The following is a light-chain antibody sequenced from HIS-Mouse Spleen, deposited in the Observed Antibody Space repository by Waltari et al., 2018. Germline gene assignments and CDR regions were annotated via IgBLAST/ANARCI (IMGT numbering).Light chain of an antibody. CDR3: CSYAGSSTFEV. CDR1: SSDVGSYNL. Sequence: QSALTQPASVSGSPGQSITISCTGTSSDVGSYNLVSWYQKHPGKAPKIMIYEGSKRPSGVSTRFSGPKSGNTASLTISGLQAEDEADYYCCSYAGSSTFEVFGGGTKLTVL. J-gene: IGLJ2*01. CDR2: EGS. V-gene: IGLV2-23*03.